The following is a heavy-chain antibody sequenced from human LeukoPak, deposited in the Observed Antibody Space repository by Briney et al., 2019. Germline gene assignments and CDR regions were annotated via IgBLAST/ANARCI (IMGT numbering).Heavy chain of an antibody. CDR3: ARPIVGATGFGY. D-gene: IGHD1-26*01. CDR2: IYYSGST. CDR1: GGSISSSSYY. Sequence: SETLSLTCTVSGGSISSSSYYWSWIRQPPGKGLEWIGSIYYSGSTYYNPSLKSRVTISVDTSKNQFSLKLSSVTAADTAVYYCARPIVGATGFGYWGQGTLVTVSS. J-gene: IGHJ4*02. V-gene: IGHV4-39*01.